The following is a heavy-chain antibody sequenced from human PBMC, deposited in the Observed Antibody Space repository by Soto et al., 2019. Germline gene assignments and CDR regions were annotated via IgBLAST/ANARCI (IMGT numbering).Heavy chain of an antibody. CDR2: INPNSGGT. CDR1: GYTFTGYY. Sequence: ASVKVSCKASGYTFTGYYMHWVRQAPGQGLEWMGWINPNSGGTNYAQKFQGRVTMTRDRSTSTVYMELTGLRSDDTAVYYCARWRDAVATRDSWGQGTLVTVS. CDR3: ARWRDAVATRDS. J-gene: IGHJ4*02. V-gene: IGHV1-2*02. D-gene: IGHD5-12*01.